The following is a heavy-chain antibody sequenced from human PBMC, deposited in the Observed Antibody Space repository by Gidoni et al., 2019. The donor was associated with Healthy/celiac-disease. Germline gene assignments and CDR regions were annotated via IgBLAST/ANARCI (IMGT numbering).Heavy chain of an antibody. CDR3: ARGRRSSGWYRGNYYGMDV. V-gene: IGHV4-34*01. D-gene: IGHD6-19*01. CDR2: INHSGST. J-gene: IGHJ6*02. CDR1: GGSFSGYS. Sequence: QVQLQQWGAGLLKPSETLSLTCAVYGGSFSGYSWGWIRQPPGKGLEWIGEINHSGSTNYNPSLKSRVTISVDTSKNQFSLKLSSVTAADTAVYYCARGRRSSGWYRGNYYGMDVWGQGTTVTVSS.